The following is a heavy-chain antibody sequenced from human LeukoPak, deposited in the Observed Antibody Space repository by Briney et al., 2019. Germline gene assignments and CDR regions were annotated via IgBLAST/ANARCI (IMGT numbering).Heavy chain of an antibody. V-gene: IGHV4-61*02. CDR3: ARDAVGATVWYFDH. Sequence: PSETLSLTCAVSGYSISSGYYWGWIRQPAGKGLEWIGRIYTSGSTNYNPSLKSRVTISVDTSKNQFSLKLSSVTAADTAVYYCARDAVGATVWYFDHWGQGTLVTVSS. D-gene: IGHD1-26*01. CDR1: GYSISSGYY. CDR2: IYTSGST. J-gene: IGHJ4*02.